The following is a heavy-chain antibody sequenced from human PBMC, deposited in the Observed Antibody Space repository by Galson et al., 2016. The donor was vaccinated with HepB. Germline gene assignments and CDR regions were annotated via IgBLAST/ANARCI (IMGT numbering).Heavy chain of an antibody. CDR1: GFTFDDYT. Sequence: SLRLSCAASGFTFDDYTMHWVRQAVGKGLEWVSLISWDGVSAYYADSVQGRFTISRDNSKNSLYLHMNSLTTEDTALYYCAKPLAYDSSGNSLGQWGQGTLVTVSS. CDR2: ISWDGVSA. D-gene: IGHD3-22*01. J-gene: IGHJ4*02. CDR3: AKPLAYDSSGNSLGQ. V-gene: IGHV3-43*01.